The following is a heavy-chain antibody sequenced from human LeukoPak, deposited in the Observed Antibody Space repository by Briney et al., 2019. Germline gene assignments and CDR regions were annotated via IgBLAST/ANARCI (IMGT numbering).Heavy chain of an antibody. V-gene: IGHV4-31*03. CDR1: GGSISSGGYY. D-gene: IGHD6-13*01. CDR3: ARLIGAAGAFDY. Sequence: SETLSLTCTVSGGSISSGGYYWSWIRQHPGKGLEWIGYIYYSGSTYYNPSLKSRVTISVDTSKNQFSVKLTSVTATDTAVYYCARLIGAAGAFDYWGQGTLVTVSS. J-gene: IGHJ4*02. CDR2: IYYSGST.